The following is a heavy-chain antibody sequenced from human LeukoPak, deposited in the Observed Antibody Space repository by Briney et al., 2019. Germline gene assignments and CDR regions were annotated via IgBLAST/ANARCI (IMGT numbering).Heavy chain of an antibody. D-gene: IGHD5-18*01. Sequence: ASVKVSCEASGYTFTGYYMHWVRQAPGQGLEWMGWINPNSGGTNYAQKFQGRVTMTRDTSISTAYMELSRLRSDDTAVYYCARDFADTAMVSLGRWGQGTLVTVSS. V-gene: IGHV1-2*02. J-gene: IGHJ4*02. CDR2: INPNSGGT. CDR1: GYTFTGYY. CDR3: ARDFADTAMVSLGR.